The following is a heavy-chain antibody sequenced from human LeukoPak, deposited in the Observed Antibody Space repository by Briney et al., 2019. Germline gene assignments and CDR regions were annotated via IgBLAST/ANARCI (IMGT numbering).Heavy chain of an antibody. D-gene: IGHD2-15*01. CDR1: GFTFSSYS. J-gene: IGHJ4*02. V-gene: IGHV3-21*01. CDR3: ARDYCSGGSCLTRIFDY. Sequence: PGGSLRLSCAASGFTFSSYSMNWVRQAPGKGLEWVSSISSSSSYIYYADSVKGRFTISRDNAKNSLYLQMNSLRAEDTAVYYCARDYCSGGSCLTRIFDYWGQGTLVTVSS. CDR2: ISSSSSYI.